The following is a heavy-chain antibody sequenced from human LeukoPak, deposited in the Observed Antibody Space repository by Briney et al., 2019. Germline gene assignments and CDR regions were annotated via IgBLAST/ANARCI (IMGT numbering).Heavy chain of an antibody. CDR1: GYTFSDYY. D-gene: IGHD2-2*01. CDR3: ASNPEGYCSSTSCYAQDAFDI. V-gene: IGHV1-2*02. J-gene: IGHJ3*02. Sequence: ASVKVSCKASGYTFSDYYMHWVRQAPGQGLEWMGWINPDSGGTKYAQKFQGRVTMTRDTSISTAYMELSRLRSDDTAVYYCASNPEGYCSSTSCYAQDAFDIWGQGTMVTVSS. CDR2: INPDSGGT.